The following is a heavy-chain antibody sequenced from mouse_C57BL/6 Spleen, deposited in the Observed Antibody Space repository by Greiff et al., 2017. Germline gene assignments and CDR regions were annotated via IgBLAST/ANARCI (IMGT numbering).Heavy chain of an antibody. Sequence: EVKVVESEGGLVQPGSSMKLSCTASGFTFSDYYMAWVRQVPEKGLEWVANINYDGSSTYYLDSLKSRFIISRDNAKNILYLQMSSLKSEDTATYYCARGAYYSNYDYWGQGTTLTVSS. V-gene: IGHV5-16*01. CDR3: ARGAYYSNYDY. CDR1: GFTFSDYY. CDR2: INYDGSST. D-gene: IGHD2-5*01. J-gene: IGHJ2*01.